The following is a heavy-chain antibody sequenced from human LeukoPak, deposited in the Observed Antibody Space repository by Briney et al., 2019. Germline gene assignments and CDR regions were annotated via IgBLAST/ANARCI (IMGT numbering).Heavy chain of an antibody. CDR2: INHSGST. D-gene: IGHD6-19*01. CDR3: ARANSSGWYYFDY. Sequence: SETLSLTCAVYGGSFSGYYWSWIRQPPGKGLEWIGEINHSGSTSYNPSLKSRVTISVDTSKNQFSLKLSPVTAADTAVYYCARANSSGWYYFDYWGQGTLVTVSS. J-gene: IGHJ4*02. CDR1: GGSFSGYY. V-gene: IGHV4-34*01.